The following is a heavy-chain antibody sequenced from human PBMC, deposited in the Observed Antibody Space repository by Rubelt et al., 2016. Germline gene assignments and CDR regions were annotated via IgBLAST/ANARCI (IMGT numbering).Heavy chain of an antibody. V-gene: IGHV4-39*01. Sequence: QLQLQESGPGLVKPSETLSLTCTVSGDSISSSDDYWAWIRQPPGKGLEWIGSIHDSGTTYYNPSLKSRVTISVDTSRNQFSLKLTSGTAADTAVYYCARQSGYGDQINYWGQGTLVTVSS. D-gene: IGHD4-17*01. CDR3: ARQSGYGDQINY. CDR2: IHDSGTT. J-gene: IGHJ4*02. CDR1: GDSISSSDDY.